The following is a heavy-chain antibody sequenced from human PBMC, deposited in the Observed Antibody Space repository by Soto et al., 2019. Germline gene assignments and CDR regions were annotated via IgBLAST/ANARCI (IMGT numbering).Heavy chain of an antibody. CDR3: AILGAYYQTLDP. CDR2: IYYTGST. CDR1: GGSVSSTTHY. V-gene: IGHV4-61*01. D-gene: IGHD2-21*01. J-gene: IGHJ5*02. Sequence: PSGTLSLTCTVSGGSVSSTTHYWSWIRQSPGKGLEWIAYIYYTGSTKYNPSLQSRVTISVDTSKNQFSLKLSSVTAADTAVYYCAILGAYYQTLDPWGQGTVVTVSS.